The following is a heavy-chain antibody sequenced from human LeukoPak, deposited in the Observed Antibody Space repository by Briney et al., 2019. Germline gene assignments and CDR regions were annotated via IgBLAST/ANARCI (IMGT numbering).Heavy chain of an antibody. V-gene: IGHV1-46*01. CDR1: GYTFPSHY. CDR3: ARDNSVGDNAWWFDP. Sequence: ASVKVSCKASGYTFPSHYMHWVRQAPGQGLEWMGLINPTGSSTGYAQKFQGRDTMTRDMSTSTDYMELSSLRSEDTAIYYCARDNSVGDNAWWFDPWGQGTLVTASS. D-gene: IGHD1-26*01. CDR2: INPTGSST. J-gene: IGHJ5*02.